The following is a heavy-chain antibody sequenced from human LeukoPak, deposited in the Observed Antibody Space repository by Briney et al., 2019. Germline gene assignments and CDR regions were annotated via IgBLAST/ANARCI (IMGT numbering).Heavy chain of an antibody. CDR1: GYTFTSYD. CDR2: MNPNSGNT. V-gene: IGHV1-8*01. J-gene: IGHJ5*02. D-gene: IGHD3-3*01. Sequence: ASVKVSCKASGYTFTSYDINWARQATGQGLEWMGWMNPNSGNTGYAQKFQGRVTMTRNTSISTAYMELSSLRSEDTAVYYCARRSDFWSGYSPFDPWGQGTLVTVSS. CDR3: ARRSDFWSGYSPFDP.